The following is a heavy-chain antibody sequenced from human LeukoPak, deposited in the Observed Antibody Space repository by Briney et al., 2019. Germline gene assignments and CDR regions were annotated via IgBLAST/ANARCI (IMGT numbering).Heavy chain of an antibody. Sequence: SVKVSCKASGGTFSSYAISWVRQAPGQGLEWMGRIIPIFGTANYAQKFQGRVTITTDESTSTAYMELSSLRSEDTAVYYCARGGQLLHYYYYYMDVWGKGTMVTVSS. CDR1: GGTFSSYA. CDR3: ARGGQLLHYYYYYMDV. J-gene: IGHJ6*03. CDR2: IIPIFGTA. V-gene: IGHV1-69*05. D-gene: IGHD2-2*01.